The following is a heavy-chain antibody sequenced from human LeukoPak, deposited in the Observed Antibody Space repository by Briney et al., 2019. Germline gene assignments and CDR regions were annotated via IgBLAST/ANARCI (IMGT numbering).Heavy chain of an antibody. CDR3: ARGSSTAGVGHIY. D-gene: IGHD1-26*01. J-gene: IGHJ4*02. Sequence: GGPLRLSCAASGFTVSSNYMSWVRQAPGKGLEWVSVIYSGGSTYYADSVKGRFTISRDNSKNTLYLQMNSLRAEDTAFYYCARGSSTAGVGHIYWGQGTLVTVSS. CDR2: IYSGGST. CDR1: GFTVSSNY. V-gene: IGHV3-53*01.